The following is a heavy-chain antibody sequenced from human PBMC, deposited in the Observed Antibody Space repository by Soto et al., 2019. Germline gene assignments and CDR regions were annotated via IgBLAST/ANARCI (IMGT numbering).Heavy chain of an antibody. Sequence: PSETLSLTCTVSGGSISSYYWSWIRQPAGKGLEWIGRIYTSGSTNYNPSLKSRVTMSVDTSKNQFSLKLSSVTAADTAVYYCARDSSSWSGVYYYYGMDVWDQGTTVTVSS. CDR3: ARDSSSWSGVYYYYGMDV. D-gene: IGHD6-13*01. V-gene: IGHV4-4*07. CDR2: IYTSGST. J-gene: IGHJ6*02. CDR1: GGSISSYY.